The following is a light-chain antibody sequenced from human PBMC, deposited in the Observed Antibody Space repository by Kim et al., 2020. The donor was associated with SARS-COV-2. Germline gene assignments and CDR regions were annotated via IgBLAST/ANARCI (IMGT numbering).Light chain of an antibody. CDR2: AAS. CDR1: QSISSY. Sequence: DIQMTQSPSSLSASVGDRVTITCRASQSISSYLNWYQQKPGKAPNLLIYAASSLQSGVPSRFSGSGSGTDFTLTISSLQPEDFATYYCQQSYSNPMNTFGQGTKLEI. J-gene: IGKJ2*01. CDR3: QQSYSNPMNT. V-gene: IGKV1-39*01.